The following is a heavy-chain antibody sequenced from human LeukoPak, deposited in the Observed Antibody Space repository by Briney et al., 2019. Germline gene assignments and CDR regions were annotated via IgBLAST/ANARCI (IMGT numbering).Heavy chain of an antibody. Sequence: SETLSLTCAVSGGSITNSNWWSWVRQPPGKGLEWIGEIFHSGSINYNSSLKSRVTISVDKSKDQFFLQLESVSAADTAVYFCARGGSDGGATQFFDYWGQGILITVSA. D-gene: IGHD3-16*01. CDR2: IFHSGSI. V-gene: IGHV4-4*02. J-gene: IGHJ4*02. CDR1: GGSITNSNW. CDR3: ARGGSDGGATQFFDY.